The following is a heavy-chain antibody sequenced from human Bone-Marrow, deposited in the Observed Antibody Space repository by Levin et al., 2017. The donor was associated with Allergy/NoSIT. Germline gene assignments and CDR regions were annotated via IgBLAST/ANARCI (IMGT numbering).Heavy chain of an antibody. D-gene: IGHD5-18*01. CDR1: GFTFSSYS. CDR2: ISSSSSYI. Sequence: GESLKISCAASGFTFSSYSMNWVRQAPGKGLEWVSSISSSSSYIYYADSVKGRFTISRDNAKNSLYLQMNSLRAEDTAVYYCARDGSPYGYSEPGWFDPWGQGTLVTVSS. J-gene: IGHJ5*02. CDR3: ARDGSPYGYSEPGWFDP. V-gene: IGHV3-21*01.